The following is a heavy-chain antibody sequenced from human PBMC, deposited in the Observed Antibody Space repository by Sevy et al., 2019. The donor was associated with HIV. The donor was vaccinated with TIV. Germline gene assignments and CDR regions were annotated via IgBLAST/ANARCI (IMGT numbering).Heavy chain of an antibody. CDR3: TRPVLSNWFDP. D-gene: IGHD3-10*01. V-gene: IGHV3-73*01. J-gene: IGHJ5*02. CDR1: GFTFSGST. Sequence: GGSLRLSCAASGFTFSGSTMHWVRQASGKGLEWVDRIRSKANSYATADSASVKGRFTISRDDSKNTAYLQMNSLKTEDTAVYYCTRPVLSNWFDPWGQGTLVTVSS. CDR2: IRSKANSYAT.